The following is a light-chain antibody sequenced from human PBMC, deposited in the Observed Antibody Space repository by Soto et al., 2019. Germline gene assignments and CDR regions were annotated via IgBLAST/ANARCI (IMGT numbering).Light chain of an antibody. J-gene: IGLJ1*01. Sequence: QSALTQPPSASGSPGQSVTISCTGTSSDVGRYNYVSWYQQHPGKAPKVMIYDVSKRPSGVPDRFSGSKSGNTASLTVSGLQAEDEADYYCSSYAGSNSYVFGTGTKLTVL. CDR3: SSYAGSNSYV. CDR1: SSDVGRYNY. V-gene: IGLV2-8*01. CDR2: DVS.